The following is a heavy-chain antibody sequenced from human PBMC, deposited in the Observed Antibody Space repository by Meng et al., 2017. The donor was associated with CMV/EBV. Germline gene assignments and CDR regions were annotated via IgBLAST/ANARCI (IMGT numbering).Heavy chain of an antibody. J-gene: IGHJ5*02. V-gene: IGHV4-39*07. Sequence: SETLSLTCTVSGGSISSSSYYWGWIRQPPGKGLEWIGSIYYSGSTYYNPSLKSRVTISVDTSKNQFSLKLSSVTAADTAVYYCARAPKTYCSSTSCSFHWCDPGGQG. CDR2: IYYSGST. D-gene: IGHD2-2*01. CDR3: ARAPKTYCSSTSCSFHWCDP. CDR1: GGSISSSSYY.